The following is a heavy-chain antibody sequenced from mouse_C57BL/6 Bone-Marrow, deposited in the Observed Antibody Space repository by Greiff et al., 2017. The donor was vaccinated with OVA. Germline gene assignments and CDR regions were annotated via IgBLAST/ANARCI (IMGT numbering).Heavy chain of an antibody. V-gene: IGHV14-4*01. Sequence: VQLQQSGAELVRSGASVKLSCTASGFNIKDDYMHWVKQRPEQGLEWIGWIDPENGDTEYASKFQGKATITADTSSNTAYLQLSSLTSEDTAVYYCTTSCPSWFAYWGQGTLVTVSA. CDR2: IDPENGDT. J-gene: IGHJ3*01. CDR1: GFNIKDDY. CDR3: TTSCPSWFAY.